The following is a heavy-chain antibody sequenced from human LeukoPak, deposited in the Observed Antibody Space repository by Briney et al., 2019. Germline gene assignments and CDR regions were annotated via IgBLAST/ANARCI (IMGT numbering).Heavy chain of an antibody. V-gene: IGHV1-18*01. CDR3: ARETRGYRTNGVSWGYDY. Sequence: GASVKVSCKASGYTFTSYGISWVRQAPGQGLEWMGWISAYNGKTNYAQKLQGRVTMTTDTSTSTDYMELRSLSSDDTAASYCARETRGYRTNGVSWGYDYWGQGTLVTVSS. CDR2: ISAYNGKT. D-gene: IGHD2-8*01. CDR1: GYTFTSYG. J-gene: IGHJ4*02.